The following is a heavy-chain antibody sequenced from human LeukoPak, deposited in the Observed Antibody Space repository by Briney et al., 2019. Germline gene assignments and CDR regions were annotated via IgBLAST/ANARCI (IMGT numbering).Heavy chain of an antibody. J-gene: IGHJ5*02. CDR3: AKDQLELRAGFDP. CDR2: ISGSGGGT. D-gene: IGHD1-7*01. CDR1: GFTFSSYA. Sequence: GGSLRLSCAASGFTFSSYAMSWVRQAPGKGLEWVSAISGSGGGTYSATSVTGRFTIPNDNSKNTLCLQMNSLRAEDTAVYYCAKDQLELRAGFDPWGQGTLVTVSS. V-gene: IGHV3-23*01.